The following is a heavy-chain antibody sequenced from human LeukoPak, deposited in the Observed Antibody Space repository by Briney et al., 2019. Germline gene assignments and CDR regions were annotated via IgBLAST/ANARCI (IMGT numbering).Heavy chain of an antibody. CDR3: ARVSLAVAGVQYYYFDY. D-gene: IGHD6-19*01. V-gene: IGHV4-59*01. J-gene: IGHJ4*02. CDR1: GGSFSSYH. Sequence: SETLSLTCTVSGGSFSSYHWSWIRQPPGKGLEWIGYIYYSGFTNYNPSLKSRVTISVDTSKDQFSLKLSSLTAADTAVYYCARVSLAVAGVQYYYFDYWGQGTLVTVSS. CDR2: IYYSGFT.